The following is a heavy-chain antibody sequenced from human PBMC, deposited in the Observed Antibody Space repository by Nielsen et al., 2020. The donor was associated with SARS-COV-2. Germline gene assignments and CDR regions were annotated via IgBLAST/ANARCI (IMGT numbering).Heavy chain of an antibody. Sequence: GGSLRLSCAASGFTFSSYWMSWVRQAPGKGLEWVANIKQDGSEKYYVDSVKGRFTISRDNAKNSLYLQMNSLRAEDTAVYYCARGPDYYDFWSGYYHPLGYWGQGTLVTVSS. D-gene: IGHD3-3*01. CDR2: IKQDGSEK. V-gene: IGHV3-7*03. CDR1: GFTFSSYW. CDR3: ARGPDYYDFWSGYYHPLGY. J-gene: IGHJ4*02.